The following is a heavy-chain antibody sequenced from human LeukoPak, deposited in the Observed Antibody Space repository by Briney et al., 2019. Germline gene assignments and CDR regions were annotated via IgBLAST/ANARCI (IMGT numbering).Heavy chain of an antibody. CDR3: AKDRRVVVINTIDY. Sequence: GGSLRLSCAASGFTFSSYAMSWVRQAPGKGLEWVSVISGSGGSTYYADSVKGRFTISRDNSKNTLYLQMNSLRAEDTAVYYCAKDRRVVVINTIDYWGQGTLVTVSS. V-gene: IGHV3-23*01. J-gene: IGHJ4*02. D-gene: IGHD3-22*01. CDR2: ISGSGGST. CDR1: GFTFSSYA.